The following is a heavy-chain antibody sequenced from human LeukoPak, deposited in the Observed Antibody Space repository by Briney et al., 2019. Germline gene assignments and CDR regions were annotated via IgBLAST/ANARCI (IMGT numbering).Heavy chain of an antibody. CDR1: GFTFSSYS. J-gene: IGHJ3*02. D-gene: IGHD3-3*01. CDR3: ARDLGFLEWLYRIEIAFDI. Sequence: GGSLRLSCAASGFTFSSYSMNWVRQAPGKGLEWVSSISSSSSYIYYADSVKGRFTISRDNAKNSLYLQMNSLRAEDTAVYYCARDLGFLEWLYRIEIAFDIWGQGTMVTVSS. V-gene: IGHV3-21*01. CDR2: ISSSSSYI.